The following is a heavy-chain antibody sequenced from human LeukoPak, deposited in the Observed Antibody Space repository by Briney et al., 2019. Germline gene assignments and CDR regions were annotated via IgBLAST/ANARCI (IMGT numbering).Heavy chain of an antibody. Sequence: ASVKVSCKASGYTFTSYDINWVRQATGQGLEWMGWMNPNSGNTGYAQKFQGRVTMTRDMSTTTVYMDLSSLRSEDTAVYYCARGMDIGVVIIGYWGQGSPVTVSS. J-gene: IGHJ4*02. CDR1: GYTFTSYD. V-gene: IGHV1-8*02. CDR3: ARGMDIGVVIIGY. CDR2: MNPNSGNT. D-gene: IGHD3-3*01.